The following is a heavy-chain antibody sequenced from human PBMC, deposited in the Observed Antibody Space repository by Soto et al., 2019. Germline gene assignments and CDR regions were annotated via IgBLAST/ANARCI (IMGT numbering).Heavy chain of an antibody. J-gene: IGHJ6*03. V-gene: IGHV1-3*01. CDR1: GYIFTSYA. Sequence: ASVKVSCKASGYIFTSYAMHWVRQAPGQRLEWMGWINAGNGNTKYSQKFQGRVTITRDTSASTAYMELSSLRSEDTAVYYCARAPDYYSINYYYYYYMDVWGKGTTVTVSS. CDR2: INAGNGNT. D-gene: IGHD4-4*01. CDR3: ARAPDYYSINYYYYYYMDV.